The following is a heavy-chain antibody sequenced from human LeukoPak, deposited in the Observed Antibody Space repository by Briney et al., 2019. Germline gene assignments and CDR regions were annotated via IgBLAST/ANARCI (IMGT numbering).Heavy chain of an antibody. CDR1: GFTFDDYA. CDR3: AKDTYYGSGSGPMRFDP. V-gene: IGHV3-9*01. Sequence: QSGGSKRLSCAASGFTFDDYAMHWMRHAPGKGLAWVSGISWNSGSIGYADSVKGRFTISRDNAKNSLYLQMNSLRAEDTALYYCAKDTYYGSGSGPMRFDPWGQGTLVTVSS. CDR2: ISWNSGSI. D-gene: IGHD3-10*01. J-gene: IGHJ5*02.